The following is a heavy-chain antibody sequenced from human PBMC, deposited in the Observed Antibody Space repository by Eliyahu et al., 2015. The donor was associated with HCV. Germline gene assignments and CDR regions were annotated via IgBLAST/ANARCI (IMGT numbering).Heavy chain of an antibody. V-gene: IGHV3-13*01. CDR1: GFTFXTYD. D-gene: IGHD3-10*01. CDR2: IGTAGET. J-gene: IGHJ6*02. Sequence: EVQLVESGGGLVQPGGXXTLXCXAXGFTFXTYDMPWVRQTTGKGLEWXSGIGTAGETYYPGSVKGRFTISRENAKNSLYLQMNSLRAGDTAVYYCARGITMVRGHDYGMDVWGQGTTVIVSS. CDR3: ARGITMVRGHDYGMDV.